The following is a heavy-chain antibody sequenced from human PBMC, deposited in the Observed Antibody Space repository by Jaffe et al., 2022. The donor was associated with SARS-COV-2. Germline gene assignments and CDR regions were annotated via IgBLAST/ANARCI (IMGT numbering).Heavy chain of an antibody. CDR2: ISGSGDTT. J-gene: IGHJ4*02. D-gene: IGHD2-15*01. CDR1: GFTFTNYA. Sequence: EVHLLESGGGLVQPGGSLRLSCAASGFTFTNYAMNWVRRAPGKGLEWVSAISGSGDTTHYADSVRGRFTISRDNSKNALYLQMNGLRAEDTALYYCAKRLATTPLGPFDCWGQGTLVSVSS. V-gene: IGHV3-23*01. CDR3: AKRLATTPLGPFDC.